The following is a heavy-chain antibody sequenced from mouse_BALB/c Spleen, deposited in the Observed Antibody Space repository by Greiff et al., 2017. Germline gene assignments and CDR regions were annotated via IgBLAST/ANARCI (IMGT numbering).Heavy chain of an antibody. J-gene: IGHJ4*01. CDR2: IYPGNSDT. Sequence: VQLQQSGTVLARPGASVKMSCKASGYSFTSYWMHWVKQRPGQGLEWIGAIYPGNSDTSYNQKFKGKAKLTAVTSASTAYMELSSLTNEDSAVFYCTRRYGYDRDYYAMDYWGQGTSVTVSS. CDR1: GYSFTSYW. D-gene: IGHD2-2*01. CDR3: TRRYGYDRDYYAMDY. V-gene: IGHV1-5*01.